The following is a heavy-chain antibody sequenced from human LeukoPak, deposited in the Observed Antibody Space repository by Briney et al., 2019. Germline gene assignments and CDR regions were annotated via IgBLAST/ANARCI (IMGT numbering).Heavy chain of an antibody. Sequence: SETLSLTCSVSGDSISSFYWNWIRQSPGKGLEWIGNIHYSGTSNYNPSLKSRVTISIDTSRQQFFLKLSSVTAADTAVYYCVLAPNSNWFDFWGQGTRVTVSS. CDR2: IHYSGTS. CDR1: GDSISSFY. J-gene: IGHJ5*01. V-gene: IGHV4-59*08. CDR3: VLAPNSNWFDF. D-gene: IGHD2-8*01.